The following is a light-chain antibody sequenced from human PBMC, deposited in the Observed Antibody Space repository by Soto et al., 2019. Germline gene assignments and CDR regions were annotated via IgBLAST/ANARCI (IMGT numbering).Light chain of an antibody. CDR3: QQRSNWPPEYT. V-gene: IGKV3-11*01. CDR1: QSVSSY. J-gene: IGKJ2*01. CDR2: DAS. Sequence: EIVLTQSPATLSLSPGEGATLSCRASQSVSSYLAWYQQKPGQAPRLLIYDASNRATGIPARFSGSGSATAFPPTISSLDPEDFAVYSCQQRSNWPPEYTFGKGTKREIK.